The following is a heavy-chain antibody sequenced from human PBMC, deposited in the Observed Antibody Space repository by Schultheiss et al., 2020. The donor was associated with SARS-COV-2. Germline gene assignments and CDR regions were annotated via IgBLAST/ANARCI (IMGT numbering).Heavy chain of an antibody. CDR2: IWDDGTNE. V-gene: IGHV3-33*08. CDR3: ARGHLYQDSGNYYTKPFDF. J-gene: IGHJ4*02. D-gene: IGHD3-10*01. Sequence: GESLKISCAASGFTFSSYAMHWVRQAPGMGLEWVAVIWDDGTNENYAVSVKGRFTISRDNSKNMLYLQMNSLRDDDTAVYYCARGHLYQDSGNYYTKPFDFWGQGTLVTVSS. CDR1: GFTFSSYA.